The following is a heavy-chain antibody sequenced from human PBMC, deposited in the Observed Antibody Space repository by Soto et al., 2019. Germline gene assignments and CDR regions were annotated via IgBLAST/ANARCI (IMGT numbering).Heavy chain of an antibody. CDR3: ARAPDSSSCWFDP. CDR2: IIPIFGTA. V-gene: IGHV1-69*13. J-gene: IGHJ5*02. Sequence: ASVKVSCKASGGTFSSYAISWVRPAPGQGLEWMGGIIPIFGTANYAQKFQGRVTITADESTSTAYMELSSLRSEDTAVYYCARAPDSSSCWFDPWGQGTLVTVSS. CDR1: GGTFSSYA. D-gene: IGHD6-13*01.